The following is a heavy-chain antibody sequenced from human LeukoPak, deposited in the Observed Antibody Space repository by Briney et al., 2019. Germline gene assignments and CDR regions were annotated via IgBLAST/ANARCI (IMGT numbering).Heavy chain of an antibody. J-gene: IGHJ4*02. CDR2: IIPIFGTV. CDR3: ARQIRGWSADY. V-gene: IGHV1-69*13. D-gene: IGHD6-19*01. Sequence: ASVKVSCKASRGTFSSFLITWVRQAPGQGLEWMGGIIPIFGTVTYAQKFQGRVTITADESTSTAYMELSSLRSEDTAVYYCARQIRGWSADYWGQGTLVTVSS. CDR1: RGTFSSFL.